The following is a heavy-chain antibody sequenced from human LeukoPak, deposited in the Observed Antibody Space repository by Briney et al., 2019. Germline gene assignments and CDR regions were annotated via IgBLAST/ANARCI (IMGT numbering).Heavy chain of an antibody. J-gene: IGHJ3*02. D-gene: IGHD1-26*01. Sequence: SRTLSLTCAVSGVSISSGGYSWSWIRQPPGKGLEWIGYIYHSGSTYYNPSLKSRVTISVDRSKNQFSLILSSVTAADTAVYYCARARGRDAFDIWGQGTMVTVSS. CDR3: ARARGRDAFDI. CDR2: IYHSGST. V-gene: IGHV4-30-2*01. CDR1: GVSISSGGYS.